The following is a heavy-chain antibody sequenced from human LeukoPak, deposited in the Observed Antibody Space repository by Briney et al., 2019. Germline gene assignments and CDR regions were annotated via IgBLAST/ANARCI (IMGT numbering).Heavy chain of an antibody. CDR1: GFTFSHYW. CDR2: VKEDGSQK. V-gene: IGHV3-7*01. Sequence: GGSLRLSCAASGFTFSHYWMTWLRQAPGKGLGWVANVKEDGSQKTYVDSVKGRFTISRDNAKNSLYLQMNNVRAEDTAVYYCARYTYKHDCWGQGTLVTVSS. D-gene: IGHD5-24*01. CDR3: ARYTYKHDC. J-gene: IGHJ4*02.